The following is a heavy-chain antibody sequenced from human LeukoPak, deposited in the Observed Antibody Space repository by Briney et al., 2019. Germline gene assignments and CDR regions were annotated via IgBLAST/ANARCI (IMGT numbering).Heavy chain of an antibody. CDR1: GFNFNDYA. CDR2: ISYRGSNA. D-gene: IGHD2-15*01. V-gene: IGHV3-30-3*01. CDR3: ARDLFVRNDVVVVAGL. J-gene: IGHJ4*02. Sequence: PGGSLRLSCAASGFNFNDYAMLWVRQAPGKGLEWVAVISYRGSNAFYADSAKGRFTISRDSSKNTLTLQMNSLRAEDTAVYYCARDLFVRNDVVVVAGLWGQGTLVTVSS.